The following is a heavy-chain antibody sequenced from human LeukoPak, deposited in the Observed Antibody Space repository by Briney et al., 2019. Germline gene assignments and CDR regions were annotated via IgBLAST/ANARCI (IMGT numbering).Heavy chain of an antibody. Sequence: SETLSLTCAVSGDSISNSNWWSWVRQPPGKGLEWIGEIYHSGSTNYNPSLKSRVTISVDKSKNQFSLKLSAVTAADTAVYYCARVDRFGGNYPFDYWGQGTLVTVSS. CDR1: GDSISNSNW. CDR3: ARVDRFGGNYPFDY. CDR2: IYHSGST. D-gene: IGHD4-23*01. V-gene: IGHV4-4*02. J-gene: IGHJ4*02.